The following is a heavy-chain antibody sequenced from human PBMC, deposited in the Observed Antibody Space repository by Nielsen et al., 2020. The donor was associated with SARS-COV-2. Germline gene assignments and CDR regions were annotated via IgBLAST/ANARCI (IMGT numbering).Heavy chain of an antibody. D-gene: IGHD6-19*01. CDR2: IYYGGST. Sequence: SETLSLTCTVSGDSISGNTYYWGWIRQPPGKGLEWIGSIYYGGSTYYNPSLKSRVTISVDTSKNHFSLKLSSLTAADTAVYYCATQRVAGPLNWGQGTLVPVSS. V-gene: IGHV4-39*01. CDR3: ATQRVAGPLN. J-gene: IGHJ4*02. CDR1: GDSISGNTYY.